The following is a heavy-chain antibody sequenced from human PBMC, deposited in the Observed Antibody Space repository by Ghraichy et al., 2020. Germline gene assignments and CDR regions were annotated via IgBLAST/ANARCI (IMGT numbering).Heavy chain of an antibody. CDR2: ISFDGINK. D-gene: IGHD3-3*01. CDR1: GFTFSSYG. CDR3: AKSSRWTYDFWTGYCDY. J-gene: IGHJ4*02. Sequence: GESLNISCAASGFTFSSYGMHWVHQAPGKGLEWVAVISFDGINKYYADSVKGRFTISRDNSKNTLYLQINSLRPEDTAVYYCAKSSRWTYDFWTGYCDYWGQGTLVTVSS. V-gene: IGHV3-30*18.